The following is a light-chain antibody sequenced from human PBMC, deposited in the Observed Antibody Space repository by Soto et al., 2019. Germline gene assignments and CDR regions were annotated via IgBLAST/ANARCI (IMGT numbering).Light chain of an antibody. CDR2: EVS. CDR1: SSDVGSCKF. V-gene: IGLV2-8*01. Sequence: QSALTQPPSASGSPGQSVTISCTGTSSDVGSCKFVSWYQQYPGKAPKLIIFEVSQRPSGVPERFSGFKSGNTASLTVSGLQAEDEADHYCSSCGGSNNPYVFGTGTKLTVL. CDR3: SSCGGSNNPYV. J-gene: IGLJ1*01.